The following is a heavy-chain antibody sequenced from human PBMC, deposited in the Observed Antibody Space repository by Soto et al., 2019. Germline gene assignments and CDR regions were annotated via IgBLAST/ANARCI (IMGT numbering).Heavy chain of an antibody. CDR1: GFTFSSYD. CDR2: IGTAGDT. CDR3: ARAPKELLGLYYYYYGMDV. Sequence: GGSLRLSCAASGFTFSSYDMHWVRQGTGKGLEWVSAIGTAGDTYYPGSVKGRFTISRENAKNSLYLQMNSLRAEDTAAYYCARAPKELLGLYYYYYGMDVWGQGTTVTVSS. J-gene: IGHJ6*02. V-gene: IGHV3-13*01. D-gene: IGHD1-26*01.